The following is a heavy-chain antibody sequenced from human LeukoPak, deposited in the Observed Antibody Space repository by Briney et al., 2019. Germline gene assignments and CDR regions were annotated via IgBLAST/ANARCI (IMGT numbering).Heavy chain of an antibody. V-gene: IGHV4-4*07. Sequence: PSETLSLTCTVSGGSISSYYWSWIRQPAGKGLEWIGRIYASGSTNHNPSLKSRVTMSVDTSKSQFSLKLISVTAVDTAVYYCARDPRGIVGANHNWFDPWGQGTLVTVSS. CDR3: ARDPRGIVGANHNWFDP. J-gene: IGHJ5*02. CDR1: GGSISSYY. CDR2: IYASGST. D-gene: IGHD1-26*01.